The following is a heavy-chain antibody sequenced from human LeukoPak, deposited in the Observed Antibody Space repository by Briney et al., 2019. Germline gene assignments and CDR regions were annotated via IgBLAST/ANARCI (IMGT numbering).Heavy chain of an antibody. V-gene: IGHV3-7*01. J-gene: IGHJ4*02. CDR3: ARDRNKGATDY. CDR2: IGQDGSEK. Sequence: PGGSLRLSCAASVFTFSASWMSWVRQSRGKGVEWVANIGQDGSEKNHVDSVKGRFTISRDNAKNSLFLQMHSLRVEDTALYYCARDRNKGATDYWGQGTLVTVSS. D-gene: IGHD1-26*01. CDR1: VFTFSASW.